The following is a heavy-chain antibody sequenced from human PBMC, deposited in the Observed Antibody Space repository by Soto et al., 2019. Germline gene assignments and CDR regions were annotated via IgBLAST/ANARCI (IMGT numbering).Heavy chain of an antibody. CDR2: IIGSGGST. D-gene: IGHD3-22*01. Sequence: GGSLRLSCAASGFTFSSYAMSWVRQAPGKGLEWVSAIIGSGGSTYYADSVKGRFTISRDNSKNTLYLQMNSLRAEDTAVYYCAKPPSPYYYDSSGYYYYFDYWGQGTLVTVSS. J-gene: IGHJ4*02. CDR1: GFTFSSYA. CDR3: AKPPSPYYYDSSGYYYYFDY. V-gene: IGHV3-23*01.